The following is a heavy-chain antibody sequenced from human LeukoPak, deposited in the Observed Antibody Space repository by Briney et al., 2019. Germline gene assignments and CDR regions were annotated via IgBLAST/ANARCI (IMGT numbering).Heavy chain of an antibody. V-gene: IGHV4-4*07. CDR1: GGSISSYY. CDR3: ARSFGSGSYYYFDY. CDR2: IYTSGST. J-gene: IGHJ4*02. Sequence: SETLSLTCTVSGGSISSYYWSWIRQPAGKGLEWIGRIYTSGSTNYNPSLKSRVTMSVDTSKNQFSLKLSSVTAADTAVYYCARSFGSGSYYYFDYWGQGTLVTVSS. D-gene: IGHD3-10*01.